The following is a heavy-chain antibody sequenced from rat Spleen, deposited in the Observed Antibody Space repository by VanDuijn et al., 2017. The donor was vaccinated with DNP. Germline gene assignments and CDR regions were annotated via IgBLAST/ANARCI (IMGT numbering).Heavy chain of an antibody. J-gene: IGHJ4*01. CDR3: IREGTGIKFSYAMDA. Sequence: EVQLVESGGGLVQPGRSLKLSCAASGFTFSNYGMVWVRQPPTKGLEWVTTISYDGSRTYYSDSVKGRFIISRDNGKSSLYLQLSSLKSEDTATYYCIREGTGIKFSYAMDAWGQGTSVTVSS. CDR2: ISYDGSRT. CDR1: GFTFSNYG. V-gene: IGHV5-29*01. D-gene: IGHD1-4*01.